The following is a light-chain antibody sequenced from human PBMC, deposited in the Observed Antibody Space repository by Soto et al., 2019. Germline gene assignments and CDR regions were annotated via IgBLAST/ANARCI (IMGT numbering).Light chain of an antibody. CDR3: SSYAGANSVV. V-gene: IGLV2-8*01. CDR1: SSDVGGYNY. J-gene: IGLJ2*01. CDR2: EVS. Sequence: QSVLTQPPSASGSPGQSVTISCTGMSSDVGGYNYVSWYQQHPGKAPKLMTYEVSKRPSGVPDRFSGSKSGNTASLTVSGLQAEDEADYYCSSYAGANSVVFGGGTQLTVL.